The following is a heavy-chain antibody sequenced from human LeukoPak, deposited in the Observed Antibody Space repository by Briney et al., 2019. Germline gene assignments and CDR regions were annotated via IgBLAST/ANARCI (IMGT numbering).Heavy chain of an antibody. CDR3: ARGYGYSYGHLDY. Sequence: ASVKVSCKASGYTFTSYYMHWVRQAPGQGLEWMGRINPNSGGTNYAQKFQGRVTMTRDTSISTAYMELSRLRSDDTAVYYCARGYGYSYGHLDYWGQGTLVTVSS. V-gene: IGHV1-2*06. CDR2: INPNSGGT. CDR1: GYTFTSYY. D-gene: IGHD5-18*01. J-gene: IGHJ4*02.